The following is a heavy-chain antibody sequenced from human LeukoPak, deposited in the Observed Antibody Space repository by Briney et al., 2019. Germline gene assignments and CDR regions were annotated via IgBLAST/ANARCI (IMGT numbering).Heavy chain of an antibody. Sequence: ASVKVSCKASGYTFTGYYMHWVRQAPGQGLEWMGWINPNSGGTNYAQEFQGRVTMTRDTSISTAYMELSRLRSDDTAVYYCARVPIVGYYFDYWGQGTLVTVSS. V-gene: IGHV1-2*02. CDR2: INPNSGGT. D-gene: IGHD1-26*01. J-gene: IGHJ4*02. CDR1: GYTFTGYY. CDR3: ARVPIVGYYFDY.